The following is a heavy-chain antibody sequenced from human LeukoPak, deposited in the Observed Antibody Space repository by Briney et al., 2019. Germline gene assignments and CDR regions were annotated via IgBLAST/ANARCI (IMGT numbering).Heavy chain of an antibody. D-gene: IGHD6-19*01. CDR2: MNPNSGNT. Sequence: ASVKVSCKASVYTFTSYDINWVRQATGQGLEWMGWMNPNSGNTGYSQKFQGRVTMTRNTSISTAYMELSSLRSEDTAVYYCARSSVAEPFAYWGQGTLVTVSS. V-gene: IGHV1-8*01. CDR1: VYTFTSYD. J-gene: IGHJ4*02. CDR3: ARSSVAEPFAY.